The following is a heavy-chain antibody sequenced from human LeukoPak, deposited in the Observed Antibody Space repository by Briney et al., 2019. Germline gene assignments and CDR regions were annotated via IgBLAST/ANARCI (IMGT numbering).Heavy chain of an antibody. Sequence: GGSLRLSCAASGFTFEHYAMHWVRQAPGKGLEWVSLISGNGGSTYYADSVKGRFTISRDNNINSLYLQMNSLRAEDTALYYCAKDISSSGEGYWGQGTLVTVSS. V-gene: IGHV3-43*02. CDR2: ISGNGGST. CDR3: AKDISSSGEGY. D-gene: IGHD6-19*01. CDR1: GFTFEHYA. J-gene: IGHJ4*02.